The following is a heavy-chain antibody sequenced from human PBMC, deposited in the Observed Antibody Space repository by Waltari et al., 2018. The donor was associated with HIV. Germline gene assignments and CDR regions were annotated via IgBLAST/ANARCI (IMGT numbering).Heavy chain of an antibody. CDR3: ARDKLGDSAPV. CDR2: ISGTTNTK. V-gene: IGHV3-48*02. CDR1: GFSIPTYS. J-gene: IGHJ6*02. D-gene: IGHD1-26*01. Sequence: EVQLGESGGGLVQPGGTLRCPCSVSGFSIPTYSIYWVRQRPGKGLELISYISGTTNTKYYAESVKGRFTVSRDNAKNSAFLDMSALRDDDTAIYYCARDKLGDSAPVWGQGTTVAVSS.